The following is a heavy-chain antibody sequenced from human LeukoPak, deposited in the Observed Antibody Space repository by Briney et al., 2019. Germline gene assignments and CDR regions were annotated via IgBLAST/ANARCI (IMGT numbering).Heavy chain of an antibody. D-gene: IGHD6-19*01. V-gene: IGHV3-11*01. CDR3: ARGYSSGWYFFYYFDY. Sequence: GGSLRLSCAASGFTFSDYYMSWLRQAPGKGLEWVSYISSSGSTIYYADSVKGRFTISRDNAKNSLYLQMNSLRAEDTAVYYCARGYSSGWYFFYYFDYWGQGTLVTVSS. CDR2: ISSSGSTI. CDR1: GFTFSDYY. J-gene: IGHJ4*02.